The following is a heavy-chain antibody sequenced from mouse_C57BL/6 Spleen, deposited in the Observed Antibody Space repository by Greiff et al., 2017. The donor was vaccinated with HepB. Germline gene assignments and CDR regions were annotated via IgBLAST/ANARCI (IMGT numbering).Heavy chain of an antibody. J-gene: IGHJ2*01. D-gene: IGHD1-1*01. CDR1: GFNIKDYY. CDR3: TTLVTTVVDYFDY. V-gene: IGHV14-1*01. Sequence: VQLQQSGAELVRPGASVKLSCTASGFNIKDYYMHWVKQRPEQGLEWIGRIDPEDGDTEYAPKFQGKATMTADTSSNTAYLQLSSLTSEDTAVYYCTTLVTTVVDYFDYWGQGTTLTVSS. CDR2: IDPEDGDT.